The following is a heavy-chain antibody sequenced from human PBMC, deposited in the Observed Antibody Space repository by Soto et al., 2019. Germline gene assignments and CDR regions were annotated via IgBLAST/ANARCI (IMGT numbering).Heavy chain of an antibody. CDR2: INVGTGYT. CDR3: ARAGAWGSNYDDAAFDA. D-gene: IGHD3-22*01. J-gene: IGHJ3*01. Sequence: VHLVQSGAEVKKPGASVKVSCRASGYTFTSDAMHWLRQAPGQGLEWLGWINVGTGYTTFSQKFQGRVSITRVTYASTAYMELSSLRSEDTAIYYCARAGAWGSNYDDAAFDAWGQGTKVTVSS. CDR1: GYTFTSDA. V-gene: IGHV1-3*01.